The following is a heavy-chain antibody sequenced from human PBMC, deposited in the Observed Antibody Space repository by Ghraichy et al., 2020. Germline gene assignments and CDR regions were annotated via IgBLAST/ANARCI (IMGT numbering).Heavy chain of an antibody. CDR3: ARHAFRLLYCSSTSCSQTDYYYYGMDV. J-gene: IGHJ6*02. Sequence: SETLSLTCTVSGGSISSSSYYWGWIRQPPGKGLEWIGSIYYSGSTYYNPSLKSRVTISVDTSKNQFSLKLSSVTAADTAVYYCARHAFRLLYCSSTSCSQTDYYYYGMDVWGQGTTVTVSS. D-gene: IGHD2-2*01. CDR2: IYYSGST. CDR1: GGSISSSSYY. V-gene: IGHV4-39*01.